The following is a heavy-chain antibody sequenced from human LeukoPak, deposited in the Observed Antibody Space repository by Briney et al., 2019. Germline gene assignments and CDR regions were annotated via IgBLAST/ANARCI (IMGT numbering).Heavy chain of an antibody. CDR1: GGSFSSYY. Sequence: SSETLSLTCAVYGGSFSSYYWGWIRQPPGKGLEWIGSIYYSGSTYYNPSLKSRVTISVDTSKNQFSLKLSSVTAADTAVYYCARAAPGPYDFWSGYYTAHYFDYWGQGTLVTVSS. V-gene: IGHV4-39*07. CDR2: IYYSGST. D-gene: IGHD3-3*01. J-gene: IGHJ4*02. CDR3: ARAAPGPYDFWSGYYTAHYFDY.